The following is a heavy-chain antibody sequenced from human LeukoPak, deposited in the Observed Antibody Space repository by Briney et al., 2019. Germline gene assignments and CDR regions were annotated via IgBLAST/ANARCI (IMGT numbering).Heavy chain of an antibody. V-gene: IGHV1-69*13. D-gene: IGHD6-13*01. Sequence: ASVKVSCKASGGTFSSYAISWVRQAPGQGLEWMGGIIPIFGTANYAQKFQGRVTITADESTSTAYMELSSLRSEDTAVYYCARGVEDSSSWKFDYWGQGTLVTVSS. J-gene: IGHJ4*02. CDR1: GGTFSSYA. CDR2: IIPIFGTA. CDR3: ARGVEDSSSWKFDY.